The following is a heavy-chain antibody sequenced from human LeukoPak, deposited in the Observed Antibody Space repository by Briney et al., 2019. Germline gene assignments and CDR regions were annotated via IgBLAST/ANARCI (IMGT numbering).Heavy chain of an antibody. CDR2: IYYSGST. J-gene: IGHJ5*02. CDR3: ARDRGMGDFWSGYYYYNWFDP. D-gene: IGHD3-3*01. V-gene: IGHV4-34*01. CDR1: GGSFSGYY. Sequence: SETLSLTCAVYGGSFSGYYWGWIRQPPGEGLEWIGIIYYSGSTYYNPSLKSRVTISVDTSKNQFSLKLSSVTAADTAVYYCARDRGMGDFWSGYYYYNWFDPWGQGTLVTVSS.